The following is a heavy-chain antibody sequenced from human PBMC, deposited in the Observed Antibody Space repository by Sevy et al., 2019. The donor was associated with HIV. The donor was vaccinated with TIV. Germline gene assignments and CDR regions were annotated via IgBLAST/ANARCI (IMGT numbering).Heavy chain of an antibody. CDR2: IYYSGSA. D-gene: IGHD3-3*01. V-gene: IGHV4-39*01. Sequence: SETLSLTCTVSGGSISSSNYYWGWIRQPPGKGLEWIGTIYYSGSAYYNSSFKVRVTIFIDTSNNRFSLRLSSVTAADTAVYYCARRGYYGYSDCWGQGTLVTFSS. CDR1: GGSISSSNYY. J-gene: IGHJ4*02. CDR3: ARRGYYGYSDC.